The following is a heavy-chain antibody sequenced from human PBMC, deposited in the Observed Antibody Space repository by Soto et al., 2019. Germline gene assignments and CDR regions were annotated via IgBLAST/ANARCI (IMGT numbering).Heavy chain of an antibody. Sequence: EVQLLESGGGLVQPGGSLRLSCAASGFTFSSYAMSWVRQAPGKGLEWVSAISGSGGSTYYADSVKGRFTISRDNSKNTLYLQMNSLRAEDTAVYCCAAGYCSSTSCRSPSYMDVWGKGTTVTVSS. CDR2: ISGSGGST. D-gene: IGHD2-2*03. CDR3: AAGYCSSTSCRSPSYMDV. V-gene: IGHV3-23*01. J-gene: IGHJ6*03. CDR1: GFTFSSYA.